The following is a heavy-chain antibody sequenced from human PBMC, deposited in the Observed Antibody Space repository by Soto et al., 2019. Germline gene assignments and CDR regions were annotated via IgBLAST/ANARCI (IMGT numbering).Heavy chain of an antibody. CDR2: ISYDGSNK. D-gene: IGHD6-13*01. J-gene: IGHJ6*02. CDR1: GFTFSSYA. CDR3: AREGSDSSSWYLSRYYGMDV. Sequence: PGGSLRLSCAASGFTFSSYAMHWVRQAPGKGLEWVAVISYDGSNKYYADSVKGRFTISRDNSKNTLYLQMNSLRAEDTAVYYCAREGSDSSSWYLSRYYGMDVCGQGTTVTVS. V-gene: IGHV3-30-3*01.